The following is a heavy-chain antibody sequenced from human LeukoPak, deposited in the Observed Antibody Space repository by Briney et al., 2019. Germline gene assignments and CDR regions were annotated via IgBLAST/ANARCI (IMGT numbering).Heavy chain of an antibody. D-gene: IGHD4-11*01. CDR2: ISSGGTST. Sequence: PGGSLRLSCAASGFTFSSYAMSWVRQAPGKGLEWVSGISSGGTSTYYADSVKGRFTISRDNSKNTLYLQMSSLRAEDTAAYYCARRPATNAFDIWGQGTMVTVSS. CDR1: GFTFSSYA. J-gene: IGHJ3*02. V-gene: IGHV3-23*01. CDR3: ARRPATNAFDI.